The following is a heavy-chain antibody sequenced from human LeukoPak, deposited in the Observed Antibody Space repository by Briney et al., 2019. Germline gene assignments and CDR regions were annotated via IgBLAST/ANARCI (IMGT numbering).Heavy chain of an antibody. Sequence: GGSLRLSCAASGFTFSSHEMNWVRQAPGKGLECVSYISSSGSSKYYADSVKGRFTISRDDAKNSLYLQMSSLRAEDTAVYYCARGGGNDYKYNAFDIWGQGTVVTVSS. J-gene: IGHJ3*02. CDR2: ISSSGSSK. V-gene: IGHV3-48*03. CDR3: ARGGGNDYKYNAFDI. CDR1: GFTFSSHE. D-gene: IGHD4-11*01.